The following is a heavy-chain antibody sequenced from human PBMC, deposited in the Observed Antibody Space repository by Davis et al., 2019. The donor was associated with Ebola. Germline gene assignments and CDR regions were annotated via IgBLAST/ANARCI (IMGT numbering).Heavy chain of an antibody. Sequence: PGGSLRLSCAASGFTFSTYSMSWVRQAPGKGLEWVSSISSDSDYIYYADSAKGRFTISRDNAKNSLYLQMNSLRDEDTAVYYCARAPYYYDSSGWGAFDIWGQGTMVTVSS. V-gene: IGHV3-21*01. J-gene: IGHJ3*02. CDR1: GFTFSTYS. CDR2: ISSDSDYI. D-gene: IGHD3-22*01. CDR3: ARAPYYYDSSGWGAFDI.